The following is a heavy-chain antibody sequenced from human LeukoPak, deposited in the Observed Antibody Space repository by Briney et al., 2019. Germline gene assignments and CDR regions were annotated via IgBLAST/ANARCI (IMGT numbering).Heavy chain of an antibody. CDR1: GGTFSSYA. D-gene: IGHD3-22*01. J-gene: IGHJ1*01. Sequence: ASVKVSCKASGGTFSSYAISWVRQAPGQGLEWMGGIIPIFGTAYYAQKFQGRVTITTDASTSTAYMELSSLRSEDTAVYYCAGLESHYYDSSGYYYGLYFQHWGQGTLVTVSS. V-gene: IGHV1-69*05. CDR2: IIPIFGTA. CDR3: AGLESHYYDSSGYYYGLYFQH.